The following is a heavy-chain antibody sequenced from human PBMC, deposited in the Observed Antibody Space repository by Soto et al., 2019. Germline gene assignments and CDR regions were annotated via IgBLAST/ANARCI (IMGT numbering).Heavy chain of an antibody. J-gene: IGHJ4*02. CDR1: GFTFSSYA. Sequence: PGGSLRLSCAASGFTFSSYAMSWVRQAPGKGLEWVSAISGSGGSTYYADSVKGRFTISRDNSKNTLYLQMNSLRAEDTAVYYCAKDQLATAYCGGDCYSVDYFDYWGQGTLVTVSS. CDR3: AKDQLATAYCGGDCYSVDYFDY. D-gene: IGHD2-21*02. V-gene: IGHV3-23*01. CDR2: ISGSGGST.